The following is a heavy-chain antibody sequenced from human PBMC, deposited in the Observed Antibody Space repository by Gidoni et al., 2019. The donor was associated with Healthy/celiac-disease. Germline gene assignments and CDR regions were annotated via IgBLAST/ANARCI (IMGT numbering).Heavy chain of an antibody. Sequence: QVQLVESGGGVGQPGRSLRLSCAASGFTSSSYGMHWVRQAPGKGLGWVAIISYNGNNKYYADSVKGRFTISRDNSKNTLYLQMNSLRAEDTAVYYCAKGTTVVTPGNYFDYWGQGTLVTVSS. V-gene: IGHV3-30*18. CDR2: ISYNGNNK. J-gene: IGHJ4*02. CDR1: GFTSSSYG. CDR3: AKGTTVVTPGNYFDY. D-gene: IGHD4-17*01.